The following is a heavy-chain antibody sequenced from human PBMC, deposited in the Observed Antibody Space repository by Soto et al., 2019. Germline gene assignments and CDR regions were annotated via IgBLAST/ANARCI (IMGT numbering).Heavy chain of an antibody. CDR1: GDSVSSNSAA. CDR2: TYYRSKWYN. V-gene: IGHV6-1*01. J-gene: IGHJ4*02. Sequence: SQTLSLTCVISGDSVSSNSAAWIWIRQSPSRGLEWLGRTYYRSKWYNDYALSVKSRITLNPDTSKNQFSLQLNSVTPEDTAVYYCVGARYGGVGATYSESWGQGALVTVSS. D-gene: IGHD1-26*01. CDR3: VGARYGGVGATYSES.